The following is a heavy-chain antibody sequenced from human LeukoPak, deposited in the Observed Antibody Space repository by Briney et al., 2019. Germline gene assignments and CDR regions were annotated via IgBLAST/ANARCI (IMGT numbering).Heavy chain of an antibody. Sequence: ASVTVSCTASGYTFTIYGISWVRQAPGQGLEWMGWISAYNGNTNYTQKLQGRVTMTTDTSTSTAYMELRSLRPDDTAVYYCARSIAAAAAFDYWGQGTLVTVSS. V-gene: IGHV1-18*01. D-gene: IGHD6-13*01. CDR3: ARSIAAAAAFDY. CDR2: ISAYNGNT. J-gene: IGHJ4*02. CDR1: GYTFTIYG.